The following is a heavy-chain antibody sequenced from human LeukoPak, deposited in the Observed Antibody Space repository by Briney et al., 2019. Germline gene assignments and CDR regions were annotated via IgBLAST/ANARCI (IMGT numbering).Heavy chain of an antibody. D-gene: IGHD2-15*01. V-gene: IGHV3-64*01. J-gene: IGHJ4*02. CDR2: ISSNGGST. Sequence: PGGSLRLSCAASGFTFISYVMHWVRQAPGKGLEYVSAISSNGGSTYYANSVKGRFTISRDNSKNTLYLQMGSLRAEDMAVYYCARDAGFCSGGSCPRYYFDYWGQGTLVTVSS. CDR1: GFTFISYV. CDR3: ARDAGFCSGGSCPRYYFDY.